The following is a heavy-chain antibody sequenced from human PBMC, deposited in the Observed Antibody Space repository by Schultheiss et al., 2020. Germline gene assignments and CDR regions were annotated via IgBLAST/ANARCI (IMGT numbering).Heavy chain of an antibody. CDR1: GGSFSGYY. CDR3: ARGLLEAVSPHFYYYYYMDV. V-gene: IGHV4-34*01. D-gene: IGHD3-3*02. J-gene: IGHJ6*03. CDR2: IYHSGST. Sequence: SETLSLTCTVYGGSFSGYYWNWIRQPPGKGLEWIGEIYHSGSTNYNPSLKSRVTISVDTSKNQFSLQLNSVTPEDTAVYYCARGLLEAVSPHFYYYYYMDVWGKGTTVTVSS.